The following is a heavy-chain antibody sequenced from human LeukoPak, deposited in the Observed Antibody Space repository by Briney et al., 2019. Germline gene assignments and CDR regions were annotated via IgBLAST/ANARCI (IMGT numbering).Heavy chain of an antibody. CDR3: ATLTGGDDAFDI. V-gene: IGHV4-34*01. J-gene: IGHJ3*02. Sequence: PSETLSLTCAVYGGSFSGYYWSWIRQPPGKGLEWIGEINHSGSTNYNPSLKSRVTISVLTSKNRFSLKLSSVTAADTAVYYCATLTGGDDAFDIWGQGTMVTVSS. CDR1: GGSFSGYY. D-gene: IGHD4-23*01. CDR2: INHSGST.